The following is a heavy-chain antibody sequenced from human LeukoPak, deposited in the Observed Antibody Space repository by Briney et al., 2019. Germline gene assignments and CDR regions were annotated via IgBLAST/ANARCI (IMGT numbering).Heavy chain of an antibody. Sequence: PSETLSLTCAVYGGSFSGYYWSWIRQPPGKGLEWIGEINHSGSTNYNPSLKSRVTISVDTSKNQFSLKLSSVTAADTAVYYCARRPGEGILWFGELPGRGAFDIWGQGTMVTVSS. D-gene: IGHD3-10*01. CDR1: GGSFSGYY. V-gene: IGHV4-34*01. CDR2: INHSGST. CDR3: ARRPGEGILWFGELPGRGAFDI. J-gene: IGHJ3*02.